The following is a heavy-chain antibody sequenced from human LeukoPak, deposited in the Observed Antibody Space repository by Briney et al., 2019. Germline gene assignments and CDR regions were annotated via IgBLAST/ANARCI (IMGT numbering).Heavy chain of an antibody. V-gene: IGHV3-7*05. CDR2: IKQDGSEQ. J-gene: IGHJ4*02. D-gene: IGHD6-19*01. Sequence: PGGSLRLSCAASGFXLSSHWISWVRQAPGKGLEWVANIKQDGSEQYYADSVRGRFTISRDNAKNSPYLQMNSLTAEDTAIYYCARESAGGPDYWGQGTLVTVSS. CDR1: GFXLSSHW. CDR3: ARESAGGPDY.